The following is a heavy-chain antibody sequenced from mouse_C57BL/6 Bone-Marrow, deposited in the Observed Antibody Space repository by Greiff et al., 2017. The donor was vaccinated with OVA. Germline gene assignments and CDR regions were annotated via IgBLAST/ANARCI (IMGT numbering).Heavy chain of an antibody. D-gene: IGHD1-1*01. V-gene: IGHV14-4*01. CDR2: IDPANGDT. Sequence: VQLQQSGAELVRPGASVKLSCTASGFNIKDDYMHWVKQRPEQGLEWIGWIDPANGDTEYASKFQGKATITADTSSNTAYLQLSSLTSEDTAVYYCTDYGSLDDWGQGTTLTVSS. CDR1: GFNIKDDY. J-gene: IGHJ2*01. CDR3: TDYGSLDD.